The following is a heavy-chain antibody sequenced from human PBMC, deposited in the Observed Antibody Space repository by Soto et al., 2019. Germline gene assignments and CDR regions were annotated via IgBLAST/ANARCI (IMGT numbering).Heavy chain of an antibody. CDR2: INWNSGSI. D-gene: IGHD1-1*01. CDR1: GFTFDDYA. CDR3: VKNGSINWERGHFRH. J-gene: IGHJ1*01. V-gene: IGHV3-9*01. Sequence: EVQLVESGGGLVQPGRSLRLSCAASGFTFDDYAMHWVRQVPGKGLEWVSGINWNSGSIGYADSVKGRFAISRDNAKNPPALQMNRLGAEDTALHYCVKNGSINWERGHFRHWGQGTLVTVSS.